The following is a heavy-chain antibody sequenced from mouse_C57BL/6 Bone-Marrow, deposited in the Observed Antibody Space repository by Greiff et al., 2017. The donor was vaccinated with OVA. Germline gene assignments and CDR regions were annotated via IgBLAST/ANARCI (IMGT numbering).Heavy chain of an antibody. D-gene: IGHD1-1*01. CDR2: INPSNGGT. CDR3: ARIGITTVVAMDFDV. J-gene: IGHJ1*03. CDR1: GYTFTSYW. Sequence: QVQLQQPGTELVKPGASVKLSCKASGYTFTSYWMHWVKQRPGQGLEWIGNINPSNGGTNYNEKFKSKATLTVDTSSSTAYMQLSSLTSEDSAVYYCARIGITTVVAMDFDVWGTGTTVTVSS. V-gene: IGHV1-53*01.